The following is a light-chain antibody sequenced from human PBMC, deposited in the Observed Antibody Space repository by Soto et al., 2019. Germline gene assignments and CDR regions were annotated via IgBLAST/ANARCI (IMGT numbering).Light chain of an antibody. CDR2: PTT. Sequence: DIQMTQSPSFLSASVGARVTITYRASQTISAKLNWYQQKPAKAPKLLIYPTTSLQSGVTSRFSGSGAGTDFTLTISSLQPEDFATYYCQEAYSTPPLTFGGGTKVEIK. CDR1: QTISAK. V-gene: IGKV1-39*01. J-gene: IGKJ4*01. CDR3: QEAYSTPPLT.